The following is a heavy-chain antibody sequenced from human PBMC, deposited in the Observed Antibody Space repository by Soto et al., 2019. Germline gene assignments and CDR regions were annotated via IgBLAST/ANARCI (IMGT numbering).Heavy chain of an antibody. Sequence: SETLSLTCAVYGGSFSGYYWSWIRQPPGKGLEWIGEINHSGSTNYNPSLKSRVTISVDTSKNQFSLKLSSVTAADTAVYYCARVRAYYGSGRYYMDVWGKGTTVTVSS. D-gene: IGHD3-10*01. V-gene: IGHV4-34*01. CDR1: GGSFSGYY. CDR2: INHSGST. CDR3: ARVRAYYGSGRYYMDV. J-gene: IGHJ6*03.